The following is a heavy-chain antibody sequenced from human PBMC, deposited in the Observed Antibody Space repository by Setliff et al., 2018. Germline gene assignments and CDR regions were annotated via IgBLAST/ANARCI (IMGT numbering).Heavy chain of an antibody. CDR1: GDSFNSMSYY. J-gene: IGHJ3*02. CDR2: IYHNGNT. V-gene: IGHV4-61*01. D-gene: IGHD3-3*01. Sequence: PSETLSLTCAVYGDSFNSMSYYWSWIRQPPGKGLEWIGYIYHNGNTNFNPSLKSRVNMSVDTPNNQFVLNLKAVTAADTAVYYCASPRRDDLDSPFDAFDIWGQGTKVTVSS. CDR3: ASPRRDDLDSPFDAFDI.